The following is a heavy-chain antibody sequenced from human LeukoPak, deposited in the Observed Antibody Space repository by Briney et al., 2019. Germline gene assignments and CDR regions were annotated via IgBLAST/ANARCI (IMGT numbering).Heavy chain of an antibody. J-gene: IGHJ4*02. D-gene: IGHD3-10*01. CDR3: AKSRPPYGSGSYLFDY. Sequence: SGGSLRLSCAASGFTFSSYGMHWVRQAPGKGLEWVAVISYDGSNKYYADSVKGRFTISGDNSKNTLYLQMNSLRAEDTAVYYCAKSRPPYGSGSYLFDYWGQGTLVTVSS. CDR2: ISYDGSNK. CDR1: GFTFSSYG. V-gene: IGHV3-30*18.